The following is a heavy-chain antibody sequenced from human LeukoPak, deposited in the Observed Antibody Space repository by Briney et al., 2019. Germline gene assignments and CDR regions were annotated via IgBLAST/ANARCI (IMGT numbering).Heavy chain of an antibody. V-gene: IGHV7-4-1*02. J-gene: IGHJ6*03. CDR3: ARVGIAEPHYYYYYYMDV. Sequence: ASVTVSCKASGYTFTSYAMNWVRQAPGQGLEWMGWINTNTGNPTYAQGFTGRFVFSLDTSVSTAYLQISSLKAEDTAVYYCARVGIAEPHYYYYYYMDVWGKGTTVTVSS. CDR1: GYTFTSYA. CDR2: INTNTGNP. D-gene: IGHD6-13*01.